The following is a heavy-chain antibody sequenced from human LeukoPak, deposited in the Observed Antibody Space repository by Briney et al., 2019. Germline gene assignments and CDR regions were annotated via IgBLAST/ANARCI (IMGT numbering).Heavy chain of an antibody. D-gene: IGHD3-3*01. Sequence: ASVKVSCKASGYTFTNYYMVWVRQAPGQGLEWMGIINPSSGTTNYAQKFQGRVTMTRDMSTSTAYMELSSLRSEDTAVYYCARGPHKRTYDRDNWFDPWGQGTLVTVSS. CDR2: INPSSGTT. CDR1: GYTFTNYY. V-gene: IGHV1-46*01. CDR3: ARGPHKRTYDRDNWFDP. J-gene: IGHJ5*02.